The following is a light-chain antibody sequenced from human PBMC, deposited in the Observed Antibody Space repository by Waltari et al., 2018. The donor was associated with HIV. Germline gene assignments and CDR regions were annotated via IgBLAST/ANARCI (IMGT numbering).Light chain of an antibody. Sequence: QSALTQPPSASGSPGQSVTISCTGTSSDVGGYKYVSWYQQHPGKAPKLVIYEVNNRPSGVPDRFVGSKSGNTACLTVSGLQAEDEADYYCSSYADDSSVLFGGGTKVTVL. V-gene: IGLV2-8*01. CDR3: SSYADDSSVL. CDR1: SSDVGGYKY. CDR2: EVN. J-gene: IGLJ2*01.